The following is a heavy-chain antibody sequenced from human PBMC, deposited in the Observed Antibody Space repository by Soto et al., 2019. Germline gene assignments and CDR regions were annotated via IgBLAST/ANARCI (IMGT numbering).Heavy chain of an antibody. Sequence: QMQLVESGGGVVQPGRSLRLSCAASGFTFSIYAMHWVRQAPGKGLEWVAAISYDGSIKNYADSVKGRFTISRDNSKTTLYLQMNSLRADDTAVYYWARGSGWGVDNYWGQGSLVTVSS. CDR3: ARGSGWGVDNY. V-gene: IGHV3-30-3*01. CDR2: ISYDGSIK. D-gene: IGHD6-19*01. CDR1: GFTFSIYA. J-gene: IGHJ4*02.